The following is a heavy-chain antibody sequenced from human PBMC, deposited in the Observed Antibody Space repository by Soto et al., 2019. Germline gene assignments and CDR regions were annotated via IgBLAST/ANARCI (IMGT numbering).Heavy chain of an antibody. CDR2: IIPIFGTA. CDR3: ARVGHTVTTISLDV. J-gene: IGHJ6*02. V-gene: IGHV1-69*06. CDR1: GGTFSSYA. Sequence: VKVSCKASGGTFSSYAISWVRQAPGQGLEWMGGIIPIFGTANYAQKFQGRVTITADKSTSTAYMELSSLRSEDTAVYYCARVGHTVTTISLDVWGQGTTVTVSS. D-gene: IGHD4-4*01.